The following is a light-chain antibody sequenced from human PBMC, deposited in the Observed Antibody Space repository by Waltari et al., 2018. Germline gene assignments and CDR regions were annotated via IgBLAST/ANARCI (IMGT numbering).Light chain of an antibody. J-gene: IGLJ1*01. CDR1: SSDVGGYNY. V-gene: IGLV2-14*01. Sequence: QSALTQPASVSGSPGQSITISCTGTSSDVGGYNYVSWYQQHPGQAPKLMLSDVSKRPSVVSKRFSASQSGNTASLTMSGLQAEDEADYYCSSYTSSSTFVFGTGTKVTVL. CDR3: SSYTSSSTFV. CDR2: DVS.